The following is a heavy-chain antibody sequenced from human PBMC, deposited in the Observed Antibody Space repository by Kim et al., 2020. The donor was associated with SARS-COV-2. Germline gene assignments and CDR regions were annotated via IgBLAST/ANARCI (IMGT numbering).Heavy chain of an antibody. Sequence: SETLSLTCTVSGYSISSTYSINSDYFWGWIRQPPGKGLEWIATLYHNGSTYYNPSLKSRATISLDTSKNRFSLKLNSVTAADTAVYYCARDYGANFGEFYFDFWGQGTLVTVSS. V-gene: IGHV4-38-2*02. J-gene: IGHJ4*02. D-gene: IGHD3-10*01. CDR2: LYHNGST. CDR3: ARDYGANFGEFYFDF. CDR1: GYSISSTYSINSDYF.